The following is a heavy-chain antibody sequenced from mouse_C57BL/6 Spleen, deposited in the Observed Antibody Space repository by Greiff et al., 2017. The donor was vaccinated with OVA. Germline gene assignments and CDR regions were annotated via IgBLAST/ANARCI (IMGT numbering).Heavy chain of an antibody. CDR3: ASFNWATFAY. V-gene: IGHV1-82*01. D-gene: IGHD4-1*02. CDR2: IYPGDGDT. CDR1: GYAFSSSW. Sequence: VQLQQSGPELVKPGASVKISCKASGYAFSSSWMNWVKQRPGKGLEWIGRIYPGDGDTNYNGKFKGKATLTADKSSSTAYMQLSSLTSEDSAVYFCASFNWATFAYWGQGTLVTVSA. J-gene: IGHJ3*01.